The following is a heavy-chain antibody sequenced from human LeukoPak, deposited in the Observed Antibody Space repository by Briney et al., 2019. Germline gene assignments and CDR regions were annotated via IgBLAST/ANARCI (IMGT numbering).Heavy chain of an antibody. CDR3: ARGVLAYCGGDCFGFGY. Sequence: GASVKVSCKASGYTFTSYGISWVRQAPGQGLEWMGWISAYNGNTNYAQKFQGRVTITADESTSTAYMELSSLRSEDTAVYYCARGVLAYCGGDCFGFGYWGQGTLVTVSS. V-gene: IGHV1-18*01. D-gene: IGHD2-21*01. J-gene: IGHJ4*02. CDR1: GYTFTSYG. CDR2: ISAYNGNT.